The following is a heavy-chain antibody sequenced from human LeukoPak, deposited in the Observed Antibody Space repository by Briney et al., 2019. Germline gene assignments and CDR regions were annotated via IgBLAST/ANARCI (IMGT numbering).Heavy chain of an antibody. D-gene: IGHD5-12*01. CDR1: GFTFSSYA. CDR3: AVKGGYNDWDAPFDF. V-gene: IGHV3-23*01. CDR2: ISGSGGST. Sequence: GGSLRLSCAASGFTFSSYAMSWVRQAPGKGLEWVSAISGSGGSTYYADSVKGRFTISRDNSKNTLYLQMNSLGAEDTAVYYCAVKGGYNDWDAPFDFWGQGTLVTVSS. J-gene: IGHJ4*02.